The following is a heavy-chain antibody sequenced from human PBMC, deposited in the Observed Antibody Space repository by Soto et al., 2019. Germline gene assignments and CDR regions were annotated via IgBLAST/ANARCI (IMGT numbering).Heavy chain of an antibody. D-gene: IGHD3-10*01. Sequence: QVQLVQSGAEVKKPGSSVKVSCKASGGTFSSYAISWVRQAPGQGLEWMGGIIPILGTANYAQKFQGRVTITADESTSPAYMELSSLRSEDTAVYYCASATPMVRADYGMDVWGQGTTVTVSS. CDR2: IIPILGTA. CDR1: GGTFSSYA. V-gene: IGHV1-69*01. J-gene: IGHJ6*02. CDR3: ASATPMVRADYGMDV.